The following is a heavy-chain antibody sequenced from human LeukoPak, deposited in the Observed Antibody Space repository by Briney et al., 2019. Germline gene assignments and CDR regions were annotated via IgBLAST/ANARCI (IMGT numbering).Heavy chain of an antibody. J-gene: IGHJ4*02. D-gene: IGHD6-19*01. Sequence: ASVKVSCKASGYTFTSHCIHWVRQAPGQGLEWMGLIHPSDGVTTYAQNFQGRVTVTRDTSTSTVYMELSSLRSEDTAVYYWARDNIGSSGWTGLGYWGQGTLVTVSS. CDR3: ARDNIGSSGWTGLGY. CDR1: GYTFTSHC. V-gene: IGHV1-46*01. CDR2: IHPSDGVT.